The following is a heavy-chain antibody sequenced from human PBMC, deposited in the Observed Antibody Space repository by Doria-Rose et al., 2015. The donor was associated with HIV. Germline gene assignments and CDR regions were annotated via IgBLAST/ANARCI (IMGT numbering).Heavy chain of an antibody. V-gene: IGHV2-26*01. CDR2: IFSDDER. Sequence: PVLVKPTETLTLTCTVSGVSLSSPGMGVSWIRQPPGKALEWLANIFSDDERYYQTSLKSRLTISRGTSKSQVVLTMTDMDPVDTATYYCARIKSSRWYHKYYFDFWGQGTLVIVSA. CDR1: GVSLSSPGMG. CDR3: ARIKSSRWYHKYYFDF. D-gene: IGHD6-13*01. J-gene: IGHJ4*02.